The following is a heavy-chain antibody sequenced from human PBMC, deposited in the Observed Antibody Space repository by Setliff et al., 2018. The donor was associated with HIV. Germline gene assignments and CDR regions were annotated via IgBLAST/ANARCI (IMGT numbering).Heavy chain of an antibody. CDR2: INPNSGGT. J-gene: IGHJ6*03. CDR3: ARGELVRHYHYYYMDV. D-gene: IGHD6-6*01. CDR1: GYTFIGYY. V-gene: IGHV1-2*02. Sequence: ASVKVSCKASGYTFIGYYLHWVRQAPGQGLEWMGWINPNSGGTNYAQKFQGRVTMTRDTSISTAYMEMSRLRSDDTAVYYCARGELVRHYHYYYMDVWGKGTTVTVPS.